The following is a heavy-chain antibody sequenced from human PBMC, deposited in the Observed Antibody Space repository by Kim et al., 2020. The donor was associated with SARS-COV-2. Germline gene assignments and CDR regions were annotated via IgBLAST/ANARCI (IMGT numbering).Heavy chain of an antibody. D-gene: IGHD6-13*01. Sequence: SETLSLTCTVSGGSISSSSYYWAWIRQPPGKVLEWIGSIYYTGSTYYNPSLKSRVTISVDTSKNQFSLKLTSVTATDTAVYYCARLGSSSWYFDYWGQGT. CDR2: IYYTGST. CDR3: ARLGSSSWYFDY. J-gene: IGHJ4*02. CDR1: GGSISSSSYY. V-gene: IGHV4-39*01.